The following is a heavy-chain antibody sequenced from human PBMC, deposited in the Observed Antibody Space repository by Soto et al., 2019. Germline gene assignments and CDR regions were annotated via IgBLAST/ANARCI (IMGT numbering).Heavy chain of an antibody. V-gene: IGHV4-39*07. CDR2: IYHTGRR. D-gene: IGHD2-8*01. CDR3: ARASLECTNGVCSVGQERRYRYGMDV. Sequence: ETLPLTCTVSAVSLSRSRYYWSRMPLPPGKGQKWNGSIYHTGRREYNTSLKSRVNISAGTSKNQFSLKLSSVTAAETAVYYCARASLECTNGVCSVGQERRYRYGMDVWGQGTMVTVSS. J-gene: IGHJ6*02. CDR1: AVSLSRSRYY.